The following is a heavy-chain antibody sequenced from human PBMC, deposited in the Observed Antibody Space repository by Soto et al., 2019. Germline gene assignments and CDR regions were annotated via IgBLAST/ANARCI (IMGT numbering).Heavy chain of an antibody. CDR1: GGTFSSYA. D-gene: IGHD3-10*01. CDR2: IIPIFGTA. J-gene: IGHJ4*02. V-gene: IGHV1-69*13. Sequence: ASVKVSCKASGGTFSSYAISWVRQAPGQGLEWMGGIIPIFGTANYAQKFQGRVTITADESTSTAYMELSSLRSEDTAVYYCARDRAYYYGSGSYPPFDYWGQGTLVTVSS. CDR3: ARDRAYYYGSGSYPPFDY.